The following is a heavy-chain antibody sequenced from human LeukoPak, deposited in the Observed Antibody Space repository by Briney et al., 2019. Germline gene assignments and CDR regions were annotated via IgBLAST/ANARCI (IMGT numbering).Heavy chain of an antibody. V-gene: IGHV1-69*01. J-gene: IGHJ5*02. CDR2: IIPIFGTA. Sequence: ASVKVSCKASGGTFSSYAISWVRQAPGQGLEWMGGIIPIFGTANYAQKFQGRVTITANESTSTAYMELSSLRSEDTAVYYCARFPDYYGSGSYYENNWFDPWGQGTLVTVSS. D-gene: IGHD3-10*01. CDR1: GGTFSSYA. CDR3: ARFPDYYGSGSYYENNWFDP.